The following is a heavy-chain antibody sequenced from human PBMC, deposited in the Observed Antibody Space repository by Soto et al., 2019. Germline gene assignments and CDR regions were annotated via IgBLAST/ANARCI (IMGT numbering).Heavy chain of an antibody. CDR1: GVSTIDTNKYY. CDR2: IDYNGVT. Sequence: PSETLSLTCTLSGVSTIDTNKYYWGWIRQTPGKGLEWIGNIDYNGVTYYNPSLKSRVTVSKDTSKNQFSLKVASVTAADTAIYYCGRVMIGTSRHTDSDYWGQGTQVTVSS. V-gene: IGHV4-39*01. D-gene: IGHD2-2*01. J-gene: IGHJ4*02. CDR3: GRVMIGTSRHTDSDY.